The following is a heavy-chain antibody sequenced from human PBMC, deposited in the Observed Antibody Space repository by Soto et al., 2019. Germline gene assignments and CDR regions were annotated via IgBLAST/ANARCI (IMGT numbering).Heavy chain of an antibody. CDR3: TTAPRYYYGSGSYYFFDY. Sequence: GGSLRLSCAASGFTFSNAWMNWVRQAPGKGLEWVGRIKSKTDGGTTDYAAPVKGRFTISRDDSKNTLYLQMNSLKTEDTAVYYCTTAPRYYYGSGSYYFFDYWGQGTLVTVSS. J-gene: IGHJ4*02. V-gene: IGHV3-15*07. CDR2: IKSKTDGGTT. CDR1: GFTFSNAW. D-gene: IGHD3-10*01.